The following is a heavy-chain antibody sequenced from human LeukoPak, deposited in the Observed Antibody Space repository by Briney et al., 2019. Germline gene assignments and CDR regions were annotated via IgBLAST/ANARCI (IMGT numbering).Heavy chain of an antibody. Sequence: GRSLRLSCAASGFTFSKYGMHWIRQAPGKGLEWVAVIWSDGSHKYYADSMKGRFIISRDNSKNMVYLQMNSLRVEDTAVYYCASAAGAFDMWGQGTLVTVSS. V-gene: IGHV3-33*01. J-gene: IGHJ3*02. CDR3: ASAAGAFDM. D-gene: IGHD6-13*01. CDR2: IWSDGSHK. CDR1: GFTFSKYG.